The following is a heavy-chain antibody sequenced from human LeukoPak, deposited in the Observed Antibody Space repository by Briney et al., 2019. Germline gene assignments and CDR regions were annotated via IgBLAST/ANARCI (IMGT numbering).Heavy chain of an antibody. CDR2: ISGSGGST. J-gene: IGHJ4*02. CDR3: AKERYSSGWYGGGNYFDY. V-gene: IGHV3-23*01. D-gene: IGHD6-19*01. CDR1: GFTFSSYA. Sequence: GGSLRLSCAASGFTFSSYAMSWVRQAPGQGLEWVSAISGSGGSTYYADSVKGRFTISRDNSKNTLYLQMNSLRAEDTAVYYCAKERYSSGWYGGGNYFDYWGQGTLVTVSS.